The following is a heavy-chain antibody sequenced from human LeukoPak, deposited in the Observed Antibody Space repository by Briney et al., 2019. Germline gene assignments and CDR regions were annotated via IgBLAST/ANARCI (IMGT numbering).Heavy chain of an antibody. Sequence: SETLSLTCTVSGGSISSYYWSWIRQPAGKGLEWIGRIYTSGSTNYNPSLKSRVTMSVDTSKNQFSLKLSSVTAADTALYYCARDEYSGYASNWFDPWGQGTLVTVSS. J-gene: IGHJ5*02. CDR1: GGSISSYY. CDR3: ARDEYSGYASNWFDP. CDR2: IYTSGST. D-gene: IGHD5-12*01. V-gene: IGHV4-4*07.